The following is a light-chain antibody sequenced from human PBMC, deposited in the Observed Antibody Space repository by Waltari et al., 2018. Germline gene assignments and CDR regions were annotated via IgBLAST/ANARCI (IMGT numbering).Light chain of an antibody. Sequence: SFDLTQPPSVSVSPGQAASVTCSGDGLPTKLAYWFPQKSGQAPVLIIYDDNKRPSGIPERFSASSSGTMATLTISGAQVEDEADYFCYTEDSTWGAFGGGTKLTVL. CDR3: YTEDSTWGA. CDR1: GLPTKL. V-gene: IGLV3-10*01. J-gene: IGLJ2*01. CDR2: DDN.